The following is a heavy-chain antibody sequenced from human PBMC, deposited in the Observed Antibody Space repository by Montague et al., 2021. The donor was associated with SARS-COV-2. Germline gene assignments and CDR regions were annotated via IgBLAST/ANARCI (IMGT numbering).Heavy chain of an antibody. CDR3: ARRGWELAFDI. V-gene: IGHV5-10-1*01. CDR1: GYSFTSYW. D-gene: IGHD1-26*01. J-gene: IGHJ3*02. Sequence: QSGAEVKTPGESLKISCKGSGYSFTSYWIGWVRQMPGKGPEWMGRIDPSDSYTNYSPSFQGHVTISADKSISTAYLQWSSLKASDTAMYYCARRGWELAFDIWGQGTLVTVSS. CDR2: IDPSDSYT.